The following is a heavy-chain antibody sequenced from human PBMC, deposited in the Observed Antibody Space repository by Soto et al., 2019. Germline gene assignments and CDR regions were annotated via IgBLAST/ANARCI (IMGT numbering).Heavy chain of an antibody. CDR1: GFTFTSSA. J-gene: IGHJ4*02. CDR2: IVVGSGNT. D-gene: IGHD1-26*01. CDR3: AALAGSYYDFDY. Sequence: GASVKVSCKASGFTFTSSAVQWVRQARGQRLKWIGWIVVGSGNTNYAQKFQERVTITRDMYTSTAYMELSSRRSVDTAVYYCAALAGSYYDFDYWGQGTLVTVSS. V-gene: IGHV1-58*01.